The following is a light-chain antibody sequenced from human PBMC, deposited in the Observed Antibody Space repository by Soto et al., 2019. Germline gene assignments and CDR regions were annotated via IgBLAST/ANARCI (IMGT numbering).Light chain of an antibody. Sequence: QSALTQPASVSGSPGQSITISCTGTSSDVGAYNYVSWYQQYPGKAPKVIIYDVSNRPSGVSNRFSGSKSGNTASLTISGLQAEDEADYYCCSDTTSSTVVFGGGTKLTVL. V-gene: IGLV2-14*01. J-gene: IGLJ2*01. CDR3: CSDTTSSTVV. CDR2: DVS. CDR1: SSDVGAYNY.